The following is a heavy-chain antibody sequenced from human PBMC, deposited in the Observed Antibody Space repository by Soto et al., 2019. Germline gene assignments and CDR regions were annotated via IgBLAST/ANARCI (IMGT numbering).Heavy chain of an antibody. V-gene: IGHV3-74*01. D-gene: IGHD1-26*01. J-gene: IGHJ4*02. CDR2: INSDGSSR. Sequence: PGGSLRLSCVASGFTFSGHWMHWVRQAPGKGLVWVSRINSDGSSRSYADSVKGRFTISRDNAKNTLYLQMNSLRAEDTALYYCAVVGAPDYWGQGTLVTVSS. CDR3: AVVGAPDY. CDR1: GFTFSGHW.